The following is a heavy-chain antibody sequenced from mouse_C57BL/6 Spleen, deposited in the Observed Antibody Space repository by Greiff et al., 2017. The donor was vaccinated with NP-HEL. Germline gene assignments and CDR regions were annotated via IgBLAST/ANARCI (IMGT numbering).Heavy chain of an antibody. CDR1: GFTFSSYG. D-gene: IGHD1-1*01. CDR2: ISSGGSYT. J-gene: IGHJ4*01. Sequence: EVMLVESGGDLVKPGGSLKLSCAASGFTFSSYGMSWVRQTPDQRLAWVATISSGGSYTYYPDSVKGRFTISRDNAKNTLYLQLSSLTSEDSALYYFARQHTVVANYYAIDYWGQGTSVTVSS. V-gene: IGHV5-6*01. CDR3: ARQHTVVANYYAIDY.